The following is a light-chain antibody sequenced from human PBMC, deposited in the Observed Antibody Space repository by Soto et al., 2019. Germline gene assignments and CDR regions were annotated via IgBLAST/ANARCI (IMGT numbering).Light chain of an antibody. CDR2: AAS. J-gene: IGKJ1*01. Sequence: DLQMTQSPSSLSASVGDRVTITCLASRTIAGYVNWYQQRPGEAPNLLIYAASSLQSGVPSRFRGSGSGTDFTLTINSLQPEDFATFYCQQTYSTPGTFGQGTKV. CDR1: RTIAGY. CDR3: QQTYSTPGT. V-gene: IGKV1-39*01.